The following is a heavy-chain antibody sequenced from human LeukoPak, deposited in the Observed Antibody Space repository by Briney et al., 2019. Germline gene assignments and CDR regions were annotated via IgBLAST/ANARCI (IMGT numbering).Heavy chain of an antibody. V-gene: IGHV3-7*01. CDR2: IRNDGSEK. Sequence: GGSLRLSCAASGFAFSNYWMSWVRQPPGKGLEWVANIRNDGSEKYYVDSVKGRFTISRGNAKNSLYLQMSSLRAEDTAVYYCARVGTAEGTLEDYWGQGTLVTVSS. CDR3: ARVGTAEGTLEDY. D-gene: IGHD6-13*01. CDR1: GFAFSNYW. J-gene: IGHJ4*02.